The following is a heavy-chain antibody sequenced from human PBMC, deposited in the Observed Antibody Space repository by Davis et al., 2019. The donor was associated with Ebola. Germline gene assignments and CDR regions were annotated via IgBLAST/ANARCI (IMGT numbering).Heavy chain of an antibody. Sequence: GGSLRLSCAASGFTFTDYYMGWIRQAPGKGLEWVSTLGLSADTYYADSVKGRFTISRDNSKNTLHLQMNSLRVEDTAIYYCAKDTPNIWFDVWGQGTMVTVSS. CDR1: GFTFTDYY. CDR3: AKDTPNIWFDV. J-gene: IGHJ3*01. CDR2: LGLSADT. D-gene: IGHD2-15*01. V-gene: IGHV3-23*01.